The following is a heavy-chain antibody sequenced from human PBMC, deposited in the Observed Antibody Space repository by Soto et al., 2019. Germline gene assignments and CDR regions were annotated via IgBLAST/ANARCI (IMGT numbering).Heavy chain of an antibody. Sequence: GGSLRLSCAASGFTFSSYGMHWVRQAPGKGLEWVAVIWYDGSNKYYADSVKGRFTISRDNSKNTLYLQMNSLRAEDTAVYYCARGSKRGGLVPAGFDYWGQGTLVTVSS. D-gene: IGHD2-15*01. J-gene: IGHJ4*02. CDR2: IWYDGSNK. V-gene: IGHV3-33*01. CDR3: ARGSKRGGLVPAGFDY. CDR1: GFTFSSYG.